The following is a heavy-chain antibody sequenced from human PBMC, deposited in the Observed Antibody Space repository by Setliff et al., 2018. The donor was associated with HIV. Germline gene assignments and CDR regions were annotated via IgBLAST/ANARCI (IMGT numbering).Heavy chain of an antibody. CDR2: ISPSGIST. Sequence: ASVKVSCKASGYTFTRYYMHWVRQAPGQGLEWMGMISPSGISTSYAQKFQGRVTMTRDTSTSTAYMEVSSLRSEDTAVYYCARAPRLTMIRGVFDYWGQGTLVTVSS. V-gene: IGHV1-46*01. J-gene: IGHJ4*02. CDR3: ARAPRLTMIRGVFDY. CDR1: GYTFTRYY. D-gene: IGHD3-10*01.